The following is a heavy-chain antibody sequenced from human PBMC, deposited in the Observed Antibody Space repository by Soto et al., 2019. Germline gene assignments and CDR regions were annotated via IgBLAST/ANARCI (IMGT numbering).Heavy chain of an antibody. CDR3: ARGNNWFDP. V-gene: IGHV4-31*03. CDR2: VDYSGST. J-gene: IGHJ5*02. Sequence: QLQESGPGLVKSSQTLSLTCIVSGASISGGSFYWSWIRQSPGKGLEWLGYVDYSGSTYYNPSLKSRLFISADLAENQIFLKLSSVSVADTAVYYCARGNNWFDPWGQGALVTVSS. CDR1: GASISGGSFY.